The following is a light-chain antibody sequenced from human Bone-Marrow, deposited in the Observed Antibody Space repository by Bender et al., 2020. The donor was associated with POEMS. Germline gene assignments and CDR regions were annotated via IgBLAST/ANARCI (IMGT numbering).Light chain of an antibody. Sequence: SYEVTQPPSVSVSPGQTARITCSGDALPKQYVYWYQQKPGQAPVLMIYKDSERPSGIPERFSGSSSGTTVTLTLSGVQAEDEADYYCQAADSSDTYVFVFGTGTKVTVL. CDR2: KDS. J-gene: IGLJ1*01. CDR1: ALPKQY. CDR3: QAADSSDTYVFV. V-gene: IGLV3-25*03.